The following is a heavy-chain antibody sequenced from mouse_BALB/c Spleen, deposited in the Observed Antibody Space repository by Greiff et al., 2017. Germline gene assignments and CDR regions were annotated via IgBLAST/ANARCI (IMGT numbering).Heavy chain of an antibody. CDR2: IDPANGNT. CDR1: GFNIKDTY. V-gene: IGHV14-3*02. J-gene: IGHJ4*01. CDR3: APAYCYAMDY. Sequence: EVKLQESGAELVKPGASVKLSCTASGFNIKDTYMHWVKQRPEQGLEWIGRIDPANGNTKYDPKFQGKATITADTSSNTAYLQLSSLTSEDTAVYYCAPAYCYAMDYGGQGTSVTVSS.